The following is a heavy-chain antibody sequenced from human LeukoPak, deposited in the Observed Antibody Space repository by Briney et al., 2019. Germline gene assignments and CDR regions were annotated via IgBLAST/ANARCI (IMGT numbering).Heavy chain of an antibody. D-gene: IGHD1-1*01. CDR3: ARRTGRIAADYNFDY. Sequence: PGESLKISCKGSGSSFTNHWIAWVRQMPGKGLEWMGIIYPGDSDTRYSPSFQGQVTISADKSISTAYLQWSSLKASDTAVYYCARRTGRIAADYNFDYWGQGTLVTVSS. J-gene: IGHJ4*02. CDR1: GSSFTNHW. CDR2: IYPGDSDT. V-gene: IGHV5-51*01.